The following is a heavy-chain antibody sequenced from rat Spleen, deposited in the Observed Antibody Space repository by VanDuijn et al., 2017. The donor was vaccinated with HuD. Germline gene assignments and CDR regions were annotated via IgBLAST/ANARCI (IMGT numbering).Heavy chain of an antibody. Sequence: EVQLVESGGGLVQPGRSLKLSCAASGFTFSNYDMAWVRQAPTKGLEWVASISTSGGSTYYRDSVKGRFTVSRDNAKSTLYLQMDSLRSEDTATYYCARHEIQDYWGQGVMVTVSS. J-gene: IGHJ2*01. V-gene: IGHV5-25*01. CDR1: GFTFSNYD. CDR2: ISTSGGST. D-gene: IGHD2-1*01. CDR3: ARHEIQDY.